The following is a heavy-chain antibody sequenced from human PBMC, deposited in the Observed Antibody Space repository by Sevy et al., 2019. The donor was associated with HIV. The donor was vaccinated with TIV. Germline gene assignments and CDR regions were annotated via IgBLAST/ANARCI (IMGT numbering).Heavy chain of an antibody. CDR3: AVVPDPDTYYYDSSGPYGMDV. D-gene: IGHD3-22*01. J-gene: IGHJ6*02. CDR2: INPNSGGT. Sequence: ASVKVSCKASGYTFTGYYMYWVRQAPGQGLEWMGWINPNSGGTNYAQKFQGRVTMTRDTSISTAYMELSRLRSDDTAVYYCAVVPDPDTYYYDSSGPYGMDVWGQGTTVTVSS. CDR1: GYTFTGYY. V-gene: IGHV1-2*02.